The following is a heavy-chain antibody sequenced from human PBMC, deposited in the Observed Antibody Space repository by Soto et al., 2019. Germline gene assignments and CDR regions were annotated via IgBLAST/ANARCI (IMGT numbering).Heavy chain of an antibody. CDR1: GFTFSNAW. Sequence: GGSLRLSCAVSGFTFSNAWMGWVRQAPGKGLEWVGRIKSETDGGATDYAAPVRGRFTISRDDSRDTLYLQMDSLTSDDTAVYYCARDQSWHDLVWWFDPWGQGTLVTVSS. CDR2: IKSETDGGAT. D-gene: IGHD1-1*01. CDR3: ARDQSWHDLVWWFDP. V-gene: IGHV3-15*07. J-gene: IGHJ5*02.